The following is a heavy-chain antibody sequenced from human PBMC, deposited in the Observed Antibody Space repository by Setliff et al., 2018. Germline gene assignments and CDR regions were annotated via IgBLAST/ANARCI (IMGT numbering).Heavy chain of an antibody. CDR1: GGSFSGYY. CDR2: INHSGST. J-gene: IGHJ4*02. V-gene: IGHV4-34*01. Sequence: SATLSLTCAVYGGSFSGYYWSWIRQPPGKGLEWIGEINHSGSTNYNPSLKSRVTISVDTSKNQFSLKLSSVTAADTAVYYCARAGISFDYWGQGTLVTVSS. CDR3: ARAGISFDY.